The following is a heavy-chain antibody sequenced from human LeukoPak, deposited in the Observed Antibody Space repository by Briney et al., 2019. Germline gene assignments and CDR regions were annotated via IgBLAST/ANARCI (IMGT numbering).Heavy chain of an antibody. CDR2: ISYDGNKK. Sequence: PGGSLRLSCAASGFTFSSYGMHWVRQAPGKGLEWVAVISYDGNKKYYADSVKGRFTISRDKSKNTPYLQMNSLRAEDTAVYYCARGYDYGDYGVVEWGQGTLVTVSS. CDR1: GFTFSSYG. V-gene: IGHV3-33*01. J-gene: IGHJ4*02. CDR3: ARGYDYGDYGVVE. D-gene: IGHD4-17*01.